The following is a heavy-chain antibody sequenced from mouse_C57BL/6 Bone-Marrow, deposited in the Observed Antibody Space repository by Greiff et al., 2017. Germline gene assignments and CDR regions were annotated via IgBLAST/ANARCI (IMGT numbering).Heavy chain of an antibody. CDR2: IYPGSGST. V-gene: IGHV1-55*01. J-gene: IGHJ4*01. CDR1: GYTFTSYW. CDR3: AREGAMDY. Sequence: VHVKQPGAELVKPGASVKMSCKASGYTFTSYWITWVKQRPGQGLEWIGDIYPGSGSTNYNEKFKSKATLTVDTSSSTAYMQLSSLTSEDSAVYYCAREGAMDYWGQGTSVTVSS.